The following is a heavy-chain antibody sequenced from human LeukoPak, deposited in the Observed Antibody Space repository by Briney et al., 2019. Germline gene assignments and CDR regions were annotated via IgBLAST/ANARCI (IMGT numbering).Heavy chain of an antibody. Sequence: ASVKVSCKASGYTFTGYYMHWVRQAPGQGLEWMGWINPNSGGTNYAQKFQGRVTMTRDTSISTAYMELSRLRPDDTAVYYCARGLAYYDILTGYYSSWGQGTLVTVSS. V-gene: IGHV1-2*02. CDR3: ARGLAYYDILTGYYSS. CDR1: GYTFTGYY. D-gene: IGHD3-9*01. J-gene: IGHJ4*02. CDR2: INPNSGGT.